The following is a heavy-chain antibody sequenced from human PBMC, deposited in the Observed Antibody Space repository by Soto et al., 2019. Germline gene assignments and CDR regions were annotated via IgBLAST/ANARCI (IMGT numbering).Heavy chain of an antibody. CDR3: ARAYGSGSYGYYYYYGMDV. CDR1: GGSISSYY. D-gene: IGHD3-10*01. Sequence: SETLSLTCTVSGGSISSYYWSWIRQPPGKGLEWIGYIYYSGSTNYNPSLKSRVTISVDTSKNQFSLKLSSVTAADTAVYYCARAYGSGSYGYYYYYGMDVRGQGTTVTVSS. J-gene: IGHJ6*02. CDR2: IYYSGST. V-gene: IGHV4-59*01.